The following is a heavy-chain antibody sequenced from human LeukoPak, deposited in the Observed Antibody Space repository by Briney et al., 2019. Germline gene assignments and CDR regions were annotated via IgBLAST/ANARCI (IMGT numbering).Heavy chain of an antibody. CDR2: ISSSGSNM. CDR3: ARVQYGSGTIDAFDI. J-gene: IGHJ3*02. D-gene: IGHD3-10*01. V-gene: IGHV3-48*03. Sequence: PGGSLRLSCAASGFIFSNYGMNWVRQAPGKGLEWVSYISSSGSNMYYADSVKGRFTISRDNAKNSLYLQMNSLRAEETAVYYCARVQYGSGTIDAFDIWGQGTMVTVCS. CDR1: GFIFSNYG.